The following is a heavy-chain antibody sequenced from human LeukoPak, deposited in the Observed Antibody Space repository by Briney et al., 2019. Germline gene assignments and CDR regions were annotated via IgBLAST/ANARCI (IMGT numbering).Heavy chain of an antibody. V-gene: IGHV4-39*07. J-gene: IGHJ4*02. D-gene: IGHD4-17*01. CDR3: ARSSGGDTTFDY. CDR2: IYHSGST. CDR1: GGSISSSSYY. Sequence: SETLSLTCTVSGGSISSSSYYWGWIRQPPGKGLEWIGSIYHSGSTYYNPSLKSRVTISVDTSKNQFSLKLSSVTAADTAVYYCARSSGGDTTFDYWGQGTLVTVS.